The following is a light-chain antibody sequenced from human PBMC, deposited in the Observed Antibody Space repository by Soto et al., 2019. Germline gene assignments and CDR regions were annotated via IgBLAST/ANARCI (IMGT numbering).Light chain of an antibody. CDR2: TAS. CDR1: QDIRRD. J-gene: IGKJ1*01. CDR3: LQDFNFPWT. V-gene: IGKV1-6*01. Sequence: AIQMTQSPSSLSASVGDRVTITCRASQDIRRDLGWYQQKPGKAPTLLIYTASELQSGVPSRFSGSGYGTAFTLTIGSLQPEDFATYYCLQDFNFPWTFGQGTKVEIK.